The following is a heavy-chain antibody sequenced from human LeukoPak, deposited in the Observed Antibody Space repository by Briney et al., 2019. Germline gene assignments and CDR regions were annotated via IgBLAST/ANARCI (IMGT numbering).Heavy chain of an antibody. CDR3: ARGKVLVPAATNWFDP. Sequence: SETLSLICAVYGGSFSGCYCSWIRQPPGKGLEWIGEINHSGSTNYNPSLKSRVTISVDTSQNQFSLKLNSMTAADTAVYYCARGKVLVPAATNWFDPGGQGTLVTVSS. J-gene: IGHJ5*02. CDR1: GGSFSGCY. CDR2: INHSGST. D-gene: IGHD2-2*01. V-gene: IGHV4-34*01.